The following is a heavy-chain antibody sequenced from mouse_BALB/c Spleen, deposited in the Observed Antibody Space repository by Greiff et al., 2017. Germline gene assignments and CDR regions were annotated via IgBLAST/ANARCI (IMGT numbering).Heavy chain of an antibody. Sequence: VQRVESGPELVKPGASVKISCKASGYAFSSSWMNWVKQRPGQGLEWIGRIYPGDGDTNYNGKFKGKATLTADKSSSTAYMQLSSLTSVDSAVYFCAREYGNYVNAMDYWGQGTSVTVSS. J-gene: IGHJ4*01. D-gene: IGHD2-10*02. V-gene: IGHV1-82*01. CDR1: GYAFSSSW. CDR3: AREYGNYVNAMDY. CDR2: IYPGDGDT.